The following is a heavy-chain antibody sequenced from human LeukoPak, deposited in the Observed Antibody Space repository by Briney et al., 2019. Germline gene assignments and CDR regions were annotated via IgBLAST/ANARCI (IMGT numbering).Heavy chain of an antibody. J-gene: IGHJ4*02. CDR2: INSDGSWT. V-gene: IGHV3-74*01. D-gene: IGHD2-2*01. CDR3: VSFYETY. Sequence: PGGSLRLSCAASGNYWMHWVRQAPGKRLVWVSHINSDGSWTGYADSVKGRFTISKDNAKNTVYLQMNNLRAEDTAVYYCVSFYETYWGRGTLVTVSS. CDR1: GNYW.